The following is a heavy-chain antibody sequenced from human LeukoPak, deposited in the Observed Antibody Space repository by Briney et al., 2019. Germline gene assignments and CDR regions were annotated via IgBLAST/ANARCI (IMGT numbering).Heavy chain of an antibody. CDR3: ARGGYCSGGSCYRIDP. J-gene: IGHJ5*02. CDR2: INSDGSGT. Sequence: GGSLRLSCADSGLTFRNYWMHWVRQAPGKGLVWVARINSDGSGTSYADSVKGRFTISRDNAKNTLYLQMNSLRAEDTAVYYCARGGYCSGGSCYRIDPWGQGTLVTVSS. V-gene: IGHV3-74*01. D-gene: IGHD2-15*01. CDR1: GLTFRNYW.